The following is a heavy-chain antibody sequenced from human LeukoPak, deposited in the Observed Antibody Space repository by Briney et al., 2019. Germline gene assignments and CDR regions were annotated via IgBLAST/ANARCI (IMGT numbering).Heavy chain of an antibody. V-gene: IGHV4-61*02. CDR1: GGSISSGSYY. CDR3: ARDTYYYDSSGYYSLGAFDI. J-gene: IGHJ3*02. Sequence: SETLSLTCTVSGGSISSGSYYWSWIRQPAGKGLEWIGRIYTSGSTNYNPSLKSRVTISVDTSKNQFSLKLSSVTAADTAVYYCARDTYYYDSSGYYSLGAFDIWGQGTMVTGSS. CDR2: IYTSGST. D-gene: IGHD3-22*01.